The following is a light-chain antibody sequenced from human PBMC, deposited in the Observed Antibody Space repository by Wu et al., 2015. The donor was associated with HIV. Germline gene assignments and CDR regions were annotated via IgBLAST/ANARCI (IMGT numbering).Light chain of an antibody. CDR3: QQSSDWLT. Sequence: EIVLTQSPGTLSLSPGERATLSCRASQSVSSSYLAWYQQKPGQAPRLLVYDASNRATGIPTRFSGSGSGTDFTLSISSLEPEDVAVYYCQQSSDWLTFGGGTTVE. V-gene: IGKV3D-20*02. CDR1: QSVSSSY. CDR2: DAS. J-gene: IGKJ4*01.